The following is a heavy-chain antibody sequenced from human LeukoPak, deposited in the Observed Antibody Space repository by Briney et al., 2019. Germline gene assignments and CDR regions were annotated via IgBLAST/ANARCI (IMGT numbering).Heavy chain of an antibody. CDR2: ISAYNGNT. CDR3: ARLDSSGWYYFDY. J-gene: IGHJ4*02. V-gene: IGHV1-18*01. D-gene: IGHD6-19*01. CDR1: GYTFTSYG. Sequence: RASVKVSCKASGYTFTSYGITWVRQAPGQGLECVRWISAYNGNTNYAQKLQGRVTMTTDTSTSTAYMELRSLRSDDTAVYYCARLDSSGWYYFDYWGQGTLVTVSS.